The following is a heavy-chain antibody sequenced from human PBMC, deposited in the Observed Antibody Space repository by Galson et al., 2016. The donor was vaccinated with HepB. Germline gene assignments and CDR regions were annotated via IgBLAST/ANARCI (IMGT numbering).Heavy chain of an antibody. V-gene: IGHV4-34*01. D-gene: IGHD2-15*01. CDR2: INHRGNT. CDR3: ASLVGCCSGGSCRFP. CDR1: GGSFSDYL. Sequence: SETLSLTCAVYGGSFSDYLWTWIRQPPGKGLEWIAEINHRGNTNYKPSLKSRVTISVDTFKNHFSLKLNSVTAADTAVYYCASLVGCCSGGSCRFPWGQGTMVTV. J-gene: IGHJ3*01.